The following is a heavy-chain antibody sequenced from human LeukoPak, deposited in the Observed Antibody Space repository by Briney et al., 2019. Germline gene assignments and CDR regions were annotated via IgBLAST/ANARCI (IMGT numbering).Heavy chain of an antibody. D-gene: IGHD3-3*02. V-gene: IGHV3-33*01. CDR3: ATSLGESTFET. CDR2: IWYDGSNK. J-gene: IGHJ5*02. Sequence: SGGSLRLSCAASGFIFSNDAMHWVRQAPGKGLEWVAVIWYDGSNKYYADSVKGRFTISRDNSKNTLYVQMNSLRVEDTAVYYCATSLGESTFETWGQGTLVTVSS. CDR1: GFIFSNDA.